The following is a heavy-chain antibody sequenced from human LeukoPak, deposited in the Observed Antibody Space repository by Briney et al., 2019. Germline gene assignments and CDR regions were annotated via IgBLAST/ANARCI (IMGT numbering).Heavy chain of an antibody. D-gene: IGHD3-3*02. CDR1: GFTFSSDS. V-gene: IGHV3-48*02. CDR2: IGSSSGPI. J-gene: IGHJ4*02. Sequence: GGSLRLSCTTSGFTFSSDSMYWVRQAPGKGLEWVSHIGSSSGPIYYADSVKGRFTISRDNAMNSLYLQLSSLRDEDTAVYFCARENFWAFDYWGQGALVTVSS. CDR3: ARENFWAFDY.